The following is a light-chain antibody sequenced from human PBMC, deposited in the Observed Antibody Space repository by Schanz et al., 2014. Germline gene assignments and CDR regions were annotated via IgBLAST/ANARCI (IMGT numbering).Light chain of an antibody. V-gene: IGKV1-39*01. CDR3: QHSYSPTWT. J-gene: IGKJ1*01. CDR1: QSIGIY. CDR2: SSF. Sequence: DIQMTQSPSSLSASVGDRVTLTCRASQSIGIYLNWYQQRPGKAPRLLIYSSFTLQSGVPSRFSGSGSGTDFTLTISSLQPEDFATYYCQHSYSPTWTFGQGTKVESK.